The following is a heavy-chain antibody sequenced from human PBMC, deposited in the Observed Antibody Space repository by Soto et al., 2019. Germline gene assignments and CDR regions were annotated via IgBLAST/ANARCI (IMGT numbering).Heavy chain of an antibody. V-gene: IGHV1-69*13. D-gene: IGHD6-19*01. CDR3: ARSEEQWPFDY. CDR1: GYTFTAFY. Sequence: ASVKVSCKASGYTFTAFYMNWVRQAPGQGLEWMGGIIPIFGTANYAQKFQGRVTITADESTSTAYMELSSLRSEDTAVYYCARSEEQWPFDYWGQGTLVTVSS. CDR2: IIPIFGTA. J-gene: IGHJ4*02.